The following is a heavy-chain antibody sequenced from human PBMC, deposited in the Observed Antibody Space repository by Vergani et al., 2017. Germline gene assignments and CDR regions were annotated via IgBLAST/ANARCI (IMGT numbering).Heavy chain of an antibody. Sequence: VQLVESGGGLVQPSRSLRLSCAASGFTFSDYYMSWIRQAPGKGLEWVSYISSSGSTIYYADSVKGRFTISRDNAKNSLYLQMNSLRAEDTAVYYCARDSEADDSSGYSPVAEDYWGQGTLVTVSS. J-gene: IGHJ4*02. V-gene: IGHV3-11*01. CDR3: ARDSEADDSSGYSPVAEDY. D-gene: IGHD3-22*01. CDR1: GFTFSDYY. CDR2: ISSSGSTI.